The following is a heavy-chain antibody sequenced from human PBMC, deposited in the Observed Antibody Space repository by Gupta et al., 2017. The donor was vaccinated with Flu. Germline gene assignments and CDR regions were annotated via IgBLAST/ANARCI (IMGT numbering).Heavy chain of an antibody. CDR2: IWYDGSNK. D-gene: IGHD3-3*01. J-gene: IGHJ6*02. V-gene: IGHV3-33*01. Sequence: QVQLVESGGGVVQPGRSLRLSCAASGFPFSSYGMHWVRQAPGKGLEWVAVIWYDGSNKYYADSVKGRFTISRDNSKNTLYLQMNSLRAEDTAVYYCARAYYDFWSGYVRYYYYGMDVWGQGTTVTVSS. CDR3: ARAYYDFWSGYVRYYYYGMDV. CDR1: GFPFSSYG.